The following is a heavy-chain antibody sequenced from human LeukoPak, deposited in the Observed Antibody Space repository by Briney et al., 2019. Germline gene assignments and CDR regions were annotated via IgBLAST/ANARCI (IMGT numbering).Heavy chain of an antibody. CDR1: GFTFSNAW. CDR2: IKGKTDGGTT. Sequence: GGSLRLSCAASGFTFSNAWMSWVRQAPGKGLEWVGRIKGKTDGGTTDYAAPVKGRFTISRDNSKNTVYLQMNSLRVDDTAVYYCAKDVRGGCSGISCYYWGQGTLVTVSS. J-gene: IGHJ4*02. V-gene: IGHV3-15*01. D-gene: IGHD2-15*01. CDR3: AKDVRGGCSGISCYY.